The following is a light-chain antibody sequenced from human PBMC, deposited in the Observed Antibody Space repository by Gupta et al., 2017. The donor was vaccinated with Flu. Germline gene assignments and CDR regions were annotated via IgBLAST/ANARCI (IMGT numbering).Light chain of an antibody. CDR1: ISNIGGNT. V-gene: IGLV1-44*01. CDR2: SNS. Sequence: QSVLTQPPSASETPGQRVTISCSGSISNIGGNTVSWYQQLPGAAPKLLIYSNSQRPSGVPDRFSGSKSGTSASLAISGLQSEDEAYYYCAARDDSLGAPNWVFGGGTKLTVL. J-gene: IGLJ3*02. CDR3: AARDDSLGAPNWV.